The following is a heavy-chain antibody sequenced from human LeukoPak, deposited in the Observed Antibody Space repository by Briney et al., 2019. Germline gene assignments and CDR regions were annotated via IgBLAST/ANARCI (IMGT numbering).Heavy chain of an antibody. CDR3: ARGSDVWGRSFDY. CDR2: IRYDGSNK. D-gene: IGHD3-16*01. V-gene: IGHV3-30*02. J-gene: IGHJ4*02. Sequence: GGSLRLSCAASGFTFSSYGMHWVRQAPGKGLEWVAFIRYDGSNKYYADSVKGRFTISRDNAKNTLYLQMNSLRAEDTAVYYCARGSDVWGRSFDYWGQGTLVTASS. CDR1: GFTFSSYG.